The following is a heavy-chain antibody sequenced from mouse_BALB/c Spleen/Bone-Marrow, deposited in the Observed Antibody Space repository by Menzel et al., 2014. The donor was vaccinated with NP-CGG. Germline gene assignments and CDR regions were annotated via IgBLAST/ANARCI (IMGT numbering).Heavy chain of an antibody. CDR1: GYSFTGYY. V-gene: IGHV1-26*01. J-gene: IGHJ2*01. CDR3: ARYYYGSSNFDY. D-gene: IGHD1-1*01. Sequence: VQLQQSGPELVKPGASVKISCKASGYSFTGYYMHWVKQSHVKSLEWIGRINPNNGAISYNQNFKDKASLTVDKSSSTAYMELHSLTSEDSAVYYCARYYYGSSNFDYWGQGTTFTVSS. CDR2: INPNNGAI.